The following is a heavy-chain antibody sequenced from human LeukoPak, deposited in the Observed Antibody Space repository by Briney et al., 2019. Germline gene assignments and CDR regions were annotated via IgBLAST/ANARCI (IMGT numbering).Heavy chain of an antibody. Sequence: SVKVSCKASGGTFSSYAISWVRQAPGQGLEWMGGIIPIFGTANYAQKFQGSVTITADESTSTAYMELSSLRSEDTAVYYCASRSSWLGLPYYYGMDVWGQGTTVTVSS. J-gene: IGHJ6*02. V-gene: IGHV1-69*13. D-gene: IGHD6-13*01. CDR2: IIPIFGTA. CDR3: ASRSSWLGLPYYYGMDV. CDR1: GGTFSSYA.